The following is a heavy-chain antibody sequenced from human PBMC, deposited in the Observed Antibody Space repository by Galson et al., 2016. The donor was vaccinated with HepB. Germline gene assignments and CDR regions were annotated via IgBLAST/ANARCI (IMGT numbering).Heavy chain of an antibody. Sequence: SETLSLTCTVSGGSISGSPYYWGWIRQPPGKGLEWIGSIYYSGSTYYNPSLKSRVTISVDTSKNQFSLKLSSVTAADTAVYYCARDPGYGSGSSWGYYYYGMDVWGQGTTVTVSS. CDR1: GGSISGSPYY. CDR3: ARDPGYGSGSSWGYYYYGMDV. D-gene: IGHD3-10*01. CDR2: IYYSGST. V-gene: IGHV4-39*07. J-gene: IGHJ6*02.